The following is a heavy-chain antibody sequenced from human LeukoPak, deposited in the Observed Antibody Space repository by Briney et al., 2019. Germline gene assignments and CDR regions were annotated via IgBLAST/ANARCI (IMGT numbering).Heavy chain of an antibody. CDR1: RGTFGSYG. Sequence: GASVKVSCKASRGTFGSYGISWVRQAPGQGLEWMGRIMPVLGFTNNAQKFQGRLTITADSSTTTAYLELSSLRSDDTAVYYCARFASGSYYDSWGQGTLVTVSS. CDR2: IMPVLGFT. CDR3: ARFASGSYYDS. J-gene: IGHJ4*02. D-gene: IGHD1-26*01. V-gene: IGHV1-69*04.